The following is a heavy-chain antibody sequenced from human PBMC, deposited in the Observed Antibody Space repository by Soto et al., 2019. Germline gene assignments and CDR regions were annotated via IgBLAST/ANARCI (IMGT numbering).Heavy chain of an antibody. V-gene: IGHV5-10-1*01. CDR3: ARVPYSSTSFEYYYYYRMDV. D-gene: IGHD6-6*01. CDR1: GYSFTSYW. J-gene: IGHJ6*02. Sequence: PGESLKISCKGSGYSFTSYWISWVRQIPGKGLEWMGRIDPSDSYTNYSPSFQGHVTISADKSISTAYLQWSSLKASDTAMYYCARVPYSSTSFEYYYYYRMDVWGQGTTVTVSS. CDR2: IDPSDSYT.